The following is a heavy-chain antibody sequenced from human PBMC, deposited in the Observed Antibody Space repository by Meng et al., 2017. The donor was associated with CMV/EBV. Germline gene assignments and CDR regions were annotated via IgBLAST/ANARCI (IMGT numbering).Heavy chain of an antibody. V-gene: IGHV3-21*01. CDR2: ISSSSSYI. CDR1: GLTFSSYS. CDR3: ARYLSIAAQFPREGMDV. D-gene: IGHD6-13*01. J-gene: IGHJ6*02. Sequence: GESLKISCAASGLTFSSYSMNWVRQAPGKGLEWVSSISSSSSYIYYADSVKGRFTISRDNAKNSLYLQMNSLRAEDTAVYYCARYLSIAAQFPREGMDVWGQGTTVTVSS.